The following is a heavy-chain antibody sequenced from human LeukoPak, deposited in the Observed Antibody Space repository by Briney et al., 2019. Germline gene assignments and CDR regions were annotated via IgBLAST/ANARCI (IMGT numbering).Heavy chain of an antibody. V-gene: IGHV4-34*01. CDR2: NNHSGST. CDR1: GGSFSGYY. J-gene: IGHJ4*02. D-gene: IGHD3-10*01. Sequence: PSETLSLTCAVYGGSFSGYYWSWIRQPPGKGLEWIGENNHSGSTNYNPSLKSRVTISVDTSKNQFSLKLSSVTAADTAVYYCARPRSGSLDYWGQGTLVTVSS. CDR3: ARPRSGSLDY.